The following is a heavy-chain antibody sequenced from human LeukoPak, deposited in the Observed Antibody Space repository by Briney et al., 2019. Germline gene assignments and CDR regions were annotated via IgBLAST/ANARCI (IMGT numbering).Heavy chain of an antibody. V-gene: IGHV3-23*01. Sequence: GGSLRLSCAASGFTFSSYAMSWVRQAPGKGLEWVSAISGSGGSTYYADSVKGRFTISRDNSKNTLYLQMNSLGAEDTAVYYCAKDPPYYYDSSGPPYYFDYWGQGTLVTVSS. CDR2: ISGSGGST. CDR3: AKDPPYYYDSSGPPYYFDY. J-gene: IGHJ4*02. CDR1: GFTFSSYA. D-gene: IGHD3-22*01.